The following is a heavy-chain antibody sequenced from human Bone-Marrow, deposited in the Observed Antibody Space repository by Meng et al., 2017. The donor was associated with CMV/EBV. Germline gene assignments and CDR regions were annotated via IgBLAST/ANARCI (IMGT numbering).Heavy chain of an antibody. J-gene: IGHJ4*02. D-gene: IGHD2-2*01. CDR1: GGSISSSSYY. CDR2: IYYSGST. CDR3: ARQGSYCSSTSCFDY. Sequence: SETLSLTCTVSGGSISSSSYYWGWIRQPPGKGLEWIGSIYYSGSTYYNPSLKSRVTISVDTSKNQFSLKLSSVTAADTAVYYCARQGSYCSSTSCFDYWGQGTLVTVYS. V-gene: IGHV4-39*01.